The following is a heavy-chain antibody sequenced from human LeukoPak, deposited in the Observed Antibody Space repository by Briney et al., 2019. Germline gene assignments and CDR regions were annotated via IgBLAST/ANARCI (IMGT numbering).Heavy chain of an antibody. V-gene: IGHV4-34*01. CDR2: INHSGST. D-gene: IGHD6-19*01. CDR1: GGSFSGYY. CDR3: ARDPKFSSGLNWFDP. J-gene: IGHJ5*02. Sequence: SETLSLTCAVYGGSFSGYYWSWIRQPPGKGLEWIGEINHSGSTNYNPSLKSRVTISVDTSKNQFSLKLSSVTAADTAVYYCARDPKFSSGLNWFDPWGQGTLVTVSS.